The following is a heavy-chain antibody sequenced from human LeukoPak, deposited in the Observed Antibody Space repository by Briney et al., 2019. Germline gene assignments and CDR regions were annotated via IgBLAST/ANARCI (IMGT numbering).Heavy chain of an antibody. J-gene: IGHJ4*02. D-gene: IGHD3-10*01. CDR2: IYWNDDK. V-gene: IGHV2-5*01. CDR1: GFSLSTSGVG. CDR3: AHSRITMVRGVIILPRFDY. Sequence: SGPTLVNPTQTLTLTCTFPGFSLSTSGVGVGWIRQPPGKALEWLALIYWNDDKRYSPSLKSRLTITKDTSKNQVVLTMTNMDPVDTATYYCAHSRITMVRGVIILPRFDYWGQGTLVTVSS.